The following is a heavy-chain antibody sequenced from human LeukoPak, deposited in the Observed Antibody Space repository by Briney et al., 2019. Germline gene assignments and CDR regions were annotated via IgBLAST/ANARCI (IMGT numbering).Heavy chain of an antibody. Sequence: ASVKVSCKASGYTFTGYYMHWMRQAPGQGLEWMGWISTQSRNTNYAQKVQGRLTLTTDRSTNTAYMELRSLRSDDTAVYYCARGAYGDKWGQGTMVTVSS. V-gene: IGHV1-18*04. CDR2: ISTQSRNT. CDR3: ARGAYGDK. CDR1: GYTFTGYY. J-gene: IGHJ4*02. D-gene: IGHD4-17*01.